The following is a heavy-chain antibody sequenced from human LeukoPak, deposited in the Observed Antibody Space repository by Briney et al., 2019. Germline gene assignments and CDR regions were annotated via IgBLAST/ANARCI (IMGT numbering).Heavy chain of an antibody. D-gene: IGHD3-10*01. J-gene: IGHJ6*02. Sequence: SETLSLTCAVYGGSVSGYYWSWIRQPPGKGLEWIGEINHSGSTNYNPSLKSRFTISVDTSKNQFYLKLSCVTAADTAVYYCARGLRVRGVIRSWGMDVWGQGTTVTVSS. CDR2: INHSGST. CDR1: GGSVSGYY. CDR3: ARGLRVRGVIRSWGMDV. V-gene: IGHV4-34*01.